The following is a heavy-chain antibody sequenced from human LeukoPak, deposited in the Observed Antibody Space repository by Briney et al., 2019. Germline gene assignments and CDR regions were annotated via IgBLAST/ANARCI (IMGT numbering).Heavy chain of an antibody. CDR3: AKGVRWELPRDY. D-gene: IGHD1-26*01. CDR1: GFTFSSYA. Sequence: GGSLRLSCAASGFTFSSYAMSWIRQAPGKGLEWVSVIIGSNTNTYYADSVKGRFTISRDNPKNMVYLQMNSLRAEDTAIYYCAKGVRWELPRDYWGQGTLGTVSS. J-gene: IGHJ4*02. CDR2: IIGSNTNT. V-gene: IGHV3-23*01.